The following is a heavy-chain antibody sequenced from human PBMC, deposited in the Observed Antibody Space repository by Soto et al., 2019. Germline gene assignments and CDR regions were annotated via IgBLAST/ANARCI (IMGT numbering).Heavy chain of an antibody. CDR2: IDPSDSYT. J-gene: IGHJ3*02. V-gene: IGHV5-10-1*01. D-gene: IGHD3-22*01. CDR1: GYSFTSYW. Sequence: GESLKISCKGSGYSFTSYWINWVRQMPGKGLEWMGRIDPSDSYTNYSPSFQGHVTISADKSISTAYLQWSSLKASDTAMYYCARKVVTMIVIRNDAFDIWGQGTMVTVSS. CDR3: ARKVVTMIVIRNDAFDI.